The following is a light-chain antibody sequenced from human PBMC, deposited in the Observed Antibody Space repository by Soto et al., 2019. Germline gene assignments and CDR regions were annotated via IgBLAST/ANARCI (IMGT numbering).Light chain of an antibody. V-gene: IGLV2-14*01. CDR3: CSYTTSSTYV. J-gene: IGLJ1*01. CDR1: SGDIGAYNY. CDR2: DVY. Sequence: QSVLTQPASVSGSPGQSITISCTGTSGDIGAYNYVSWYQHRPGKAPKLMIYDVYSRPSDISDRFSGSKSSNTASLTISGLQAEDEADYYCCSYTTSSTYVFGPGTKVTVL.